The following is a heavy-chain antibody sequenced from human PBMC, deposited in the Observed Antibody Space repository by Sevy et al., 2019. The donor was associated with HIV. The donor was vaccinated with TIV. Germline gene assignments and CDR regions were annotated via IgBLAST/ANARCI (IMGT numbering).Heavy chain of an antibody. J-gene: IGHJ4*02. CDR3: ARNSYYYDSSGLGY. CDR1: GFTFSSYG. Sequence: GGSLRLSCAASGFTFSSYGMHWVRQAPGKGLEWVAVISYDGSNKYYADSVKGRFTISRDNSKNTLYLQMNSLRAEETAVYYCARNSYYYDSSGLGYWGQGTLVTVSS. CDR2: ISYDGSNK. V-gene: IGHV3-30*03. D-gene: IGHD3-22*01.